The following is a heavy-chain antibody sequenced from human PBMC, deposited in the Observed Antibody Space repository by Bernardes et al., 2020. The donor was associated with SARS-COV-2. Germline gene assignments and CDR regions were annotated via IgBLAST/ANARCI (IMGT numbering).Heavy chain of an antibody. CDR1: GGSISSYY. CDR2: IYYTGST. CDR3: ARDRRDYYGSAWGNWFDP. Sequence: SETLSLTCTVSGGSISSYYWSWIRQPPGKGLEWIGYIYYTGSTNYNPSLKSRVTISVDTSKNQFSLKLSSLTAADTAVYYCARDRRDYYGSAWGNWFDPWGQGTLVTVSS. D-gene: IGHD3-10*01. J-gene: IGHJ5*02. V-gene: IGHV4-59*01.